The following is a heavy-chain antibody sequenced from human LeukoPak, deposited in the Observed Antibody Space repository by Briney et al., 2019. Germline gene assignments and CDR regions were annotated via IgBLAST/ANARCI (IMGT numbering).Heavy chain of an antibody. Sequence: GGSLRLSCAASGFTFSSYEMNWVRQAPGKGLEWVSYISSSGSTIYYADSVKGRFTISRDNAKNSLYLQMNSLRAEDTAVYYCARWNDYGGKEGVNYWGQGTLVTVSS. J-gene: IGHJ4*02. CDR2: ISSSGSTI. D-gene: IGHD4-23*01. CDR1: GFTFSSYE. V-gene: IGHV3-48*03. CDR3: ARWNDYGGKEGVNY.